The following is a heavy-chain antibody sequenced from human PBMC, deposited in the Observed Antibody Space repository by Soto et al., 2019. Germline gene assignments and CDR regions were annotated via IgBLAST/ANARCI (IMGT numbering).Heavy chain of an antibody. CDR3: ARDVRVGWHSGY. CDR2: IWYDGSNT. V-gene: IGHV3-33*01. J-gene: IGHJ4*02. Sequence: QVQLVESGGGVVQPGRSLRLSCATSGFTFSSHGMHWVRQAPCKGLEWGETIWYDGSNTLYGDSVKGRFTISRDDSKKALYLQMNNLRVEDTAVYSCARDVRVGWHSGYLRQGTMLILSS. CDR1: GFTFSSHG. D-gene: IGHD6-19*01.